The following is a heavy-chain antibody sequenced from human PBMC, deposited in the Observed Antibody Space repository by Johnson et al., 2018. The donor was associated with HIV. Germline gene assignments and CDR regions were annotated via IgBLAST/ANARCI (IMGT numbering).Heavy chain of an antibody. CDR1: GFAFSDVW. CDR3: AKVSGYYDSLSAGWAFDI. D-gene: IGHD3-22*01. V-gene: IGHV3-23*04. Sequence: VESGGGSVKPGDSLRLSCAASGFAFSDVWMTWVRQAPGRGLEWVSAISGSGGDTYYADSVRGRFTISRDNSKNTLYLQMNSLRAEDTAVYYCAKVSGYYDSLSAGWAFDIWGQGTMVTVSS. J-gene: IGHJ3*02. CDR2: ISGSGGDT.